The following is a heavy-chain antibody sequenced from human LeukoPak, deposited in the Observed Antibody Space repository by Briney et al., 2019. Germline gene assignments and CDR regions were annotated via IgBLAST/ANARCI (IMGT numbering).Heavy chain of an antibody. CDR2: INHSGST. CDR3: ASAPNSGSHPFYFDH. CDR1: GGSLCGYY. Sequence: SETLSLTCAVSGGSLCGYYWRCSLQPPGKGLEWIGEINHSGSTNYNPSLKSRVTISVDTSKNQFSLKLSSVTAADTAVYSCASAPNSGSHPFYFDHWAQRPLVTVSS. J-gene: IGHJ4*02. V-gene: IGHV4-34*01. D-gene: IGHD1-26*01.